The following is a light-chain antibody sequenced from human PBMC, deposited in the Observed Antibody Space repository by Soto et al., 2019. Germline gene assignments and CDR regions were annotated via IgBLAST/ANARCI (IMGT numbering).Light chain of an antibody. Sequence: DIQMTQSPSTLSASVGDRVTITCRASQSISSWLAWYQQKPGKAPKLLIYKASGLEGGVPSRFSGSGSGTEFTLTISSLQPDDFATYYCQQYNSYRTFGQGTKVDIK. J-gene: IGKJ1*01. V-gene: IGKV1-5*03. CDR3: QQYNSYRT. CDR1: QSISSW. CDR2: KAS.